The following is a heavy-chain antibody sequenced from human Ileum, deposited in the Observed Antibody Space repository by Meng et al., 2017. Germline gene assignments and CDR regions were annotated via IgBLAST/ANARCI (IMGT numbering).Heavy chain of an antibody. CDR3: AGKDWGEGLDF. CDR1: GDSVSSDTGS. D-gene: IGHD7-27*01. CDR2: TYYMSRWYN. J-gene: IGHJ4*02. V-gene: IGHV6-1*01. Sequence: VQLQQSGQGLVMPSQTLSLTCAISGDSVSSDTGSWNWIRQSPSRGLEWLGRTYYMSRWYNNYAVSVKSRITINPDTSKNQFSLQLNAVTPDDTAVYYCAGKDWGEGLDFWDQGTLVTVSS.